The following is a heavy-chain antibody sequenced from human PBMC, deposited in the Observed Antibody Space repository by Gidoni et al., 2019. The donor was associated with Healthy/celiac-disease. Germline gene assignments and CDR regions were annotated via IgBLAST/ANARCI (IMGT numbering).Heavy chain of an antibody. Sequence: QLQLQESGPGLVKPSETLSLTCTVPGGSISSSSYYWGWIRQPPGKGLEWIGSINYSGSTYYNPSLKSRVTISVDTSKNQFSLKLSSVTAADTAVYYCARGGIVGAIYWGQGTLDTVSS. V-gene: IGHV4-39*07. CDR3: ARGGIVGAIY. D-gene: IGHD1-26*01. J-gene: IGHJ4*02. CDR1: GGSISSSSYY. CDR2: INYSGST.